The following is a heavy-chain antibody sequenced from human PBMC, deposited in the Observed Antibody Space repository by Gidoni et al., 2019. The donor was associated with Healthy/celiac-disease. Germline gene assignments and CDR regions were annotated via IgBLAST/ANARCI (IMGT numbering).Heavy chain of an antibody. Sequence: EVQLLESGVGLVQPGGSLRLSCAASGFPFSSYAMTWVLQAPGKGLEWVSAISGSGGSTYYADSVKGRFTISRDNSKNTLYLQRNSLRAEDTAVYYCAKDFAPRSYCSSTSCSGDSYGMDVWGQGTTVTVSS. J-gene: IGHJ6*02. D-gene: IGHD2-2*01. CDR3: AKDFAPRSYCSSTSCSGDSYGMDV. CDR1: GFPFSSYA. CDR2: ISGSGGST. V-gene: IGHV3-23*01.